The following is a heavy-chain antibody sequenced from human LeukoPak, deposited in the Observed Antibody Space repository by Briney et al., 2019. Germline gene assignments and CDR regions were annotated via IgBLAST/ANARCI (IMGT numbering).Heavy chain of an antibody. CDR3: ARGPDTVWGPL. V-gene: IGHV3-33*01. J-gene: IGHJ4*02. Sequence: PGRSLRLSCAASGLTFSNYGMHWGRQAPGKGLEWVAVIGYDGSDKYYADSVKGRFTISRDNSKNTLYLQMNSLRAEDTAVYYCARGPDTVWGPLWGQGTLVTVSS. D-gene: IGHD5-18*01. CDR2: IGYDGSDK. CDR1: GLTFSNYG.